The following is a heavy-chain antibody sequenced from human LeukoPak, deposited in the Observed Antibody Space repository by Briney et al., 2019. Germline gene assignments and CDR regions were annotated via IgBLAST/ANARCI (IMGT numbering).Heavy chain of an antibody. V-gene: IGHV4-59*01. CDR3: AREKGNSYGYDY. CDR1: GGSISSFY. CDR2: IYYSGST. D-gene: IGHD5-18*01. J-gene: IGHJ4*02. Sequence: PSETLSLTCTVSGGSISSFYWTWIRQPPGKGLEWIGYIYYSGSTNYNPSLKSRVTITVDTSMNQFSLKLSSVTAADTAVYYCAREKGNSYGYDYWGQGTLVTVSS.